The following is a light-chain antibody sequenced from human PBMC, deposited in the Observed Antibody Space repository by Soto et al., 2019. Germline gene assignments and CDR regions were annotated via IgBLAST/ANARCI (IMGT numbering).Light chain of an antibody. CDR1: QSISSW. CDR2: DAS. V-gene: IGKV1-5*01. CDR3: QQYNSYWGT. Sequence: DIQMIQSPSTLSASEGDRVTITCRASQSISSWLAWYQQKPGKAPKLLIYDASSLESGVPSRFSGSGSGTEFTLTISSLQPDDFATYYCQQYNSYWGTFGPGTKVDIK. J-gene: IGKJ3*01.